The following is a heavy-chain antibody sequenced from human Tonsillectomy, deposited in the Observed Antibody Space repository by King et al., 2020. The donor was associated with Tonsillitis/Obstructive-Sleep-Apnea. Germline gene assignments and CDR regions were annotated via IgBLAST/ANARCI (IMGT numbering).Heavy chain of an antibody. CDR3: ARGGWGYCSSTSCYEGLDYYYMDV. V-gene: IGHV3-21*01. Sequence: VQLVESGGGLVKPGGSLRFSCAASGFTFSSYSMNWVRQAPGKGLEWVSSISSSSSYIYYADSVKGRFTISRDNAKNSLYLQMNSLRAEDTAVYYCARGGWGYCSSTSCYEGLDYYYMDVWGKGTTVTVSS. D-gene: IGHD2-2*01. CDR1: GFTFSSYS. CDR2: ISSSSSYI. J-gene: IGHJ6*03.